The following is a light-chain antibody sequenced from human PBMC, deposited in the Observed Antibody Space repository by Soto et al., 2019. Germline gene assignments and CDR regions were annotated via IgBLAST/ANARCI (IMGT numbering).Light chain of an antibody. CDR1: QSISTY. Sequence: DILMTQSPSSLSASVGDRVIISCRTSQSISTYLNWYQQKPGKAPILLIYAASTLQSGVPSRFSGSGSATGFTLTINSLQPEDFGSYYCQQSWRSPFTFGQGTKLEIK. V-gene: IGKV1-39*01. CDR2: AAS. CDR3: QQSWRSPFT. J-gene: IGKJ2*01.